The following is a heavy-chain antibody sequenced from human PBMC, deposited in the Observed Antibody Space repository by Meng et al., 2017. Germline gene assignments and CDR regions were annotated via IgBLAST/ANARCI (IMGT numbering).Heavy chain of an antibody. Sequence: AQLQEAGPGLLKPSQTLSLTCTVSGGSISSGGYYWSWIRQHPGKGLEWIGYIYYSGSTYYNPSLKSLVTISVDTSKNQFSLKLSSVTAADTAVYYCARADRRVGSYGPNWFDPWGQGTLVTVSS. CDR3: ARADRRVGSYGPNWFDP. CDR1: GGSISSGGYY. D-gene: IGHD5-18*01. J-gene: IGHJ5*02. CDR2: IYYSGST. V-gene: IGHV4-31*01.